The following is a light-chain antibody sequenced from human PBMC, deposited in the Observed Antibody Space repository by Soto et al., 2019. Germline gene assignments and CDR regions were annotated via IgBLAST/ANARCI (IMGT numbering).Light chain of an antibody. CDR3: QQYGRSPA. CDR1: QSVSSSF. CDR2: GAS. Sequence: EIVLTQSPGTLSLSPGERATLSCRASQSVSSSFLAWYQQKPGQAPRLLIYGASNRATGIPDRFSGSGSGTDFTLTISRLEPEAFAVYYCQQYGRSPAFGGGTKVEIK. J-gene: IGKJ4*01. V-gene: IGKV3-20*01.